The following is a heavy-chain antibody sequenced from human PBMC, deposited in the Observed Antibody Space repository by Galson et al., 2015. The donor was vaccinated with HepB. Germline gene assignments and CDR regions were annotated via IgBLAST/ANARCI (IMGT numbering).Heavy chain of an antibody. V-gene: IGHV3-7*01. Sequence: SLRLSCAASGFTFSNYWMSWVRQAPGKGLEWVANIKEDGSDKTYVDSVKGRFTISRDNAKSSLYLQMNSLKVEDTAVYYCARDNLLNSMTQGFSYWGQGTLVTVSS. CDR1: GFTFSNYW. CDR3: ARDNLLNSMTQGFSY. D-gene: IGHD1-1*01. J-gene: IGHJ4*02. CDR2: IKEDGSDK.